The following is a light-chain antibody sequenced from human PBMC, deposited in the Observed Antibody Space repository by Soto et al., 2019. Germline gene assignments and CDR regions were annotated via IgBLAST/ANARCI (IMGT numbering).Light chain of an antibody. J-gene: IGLJ1*01. CDR2: EVG. Sequence: QSALTQPASVTGSPGQSITISCTGTSSDVGGFNRVSWYQHYPGTAPKLIIYEVGNRPSGVSDRFSASKSGNTASLTVSGLQAEDEADYYCSSYAGSSNVFGTGTQLTVL. CDR1: SSDVGGFNR. V-gene: IGLV2-14*01. CDR3: SSYAGSSNV.